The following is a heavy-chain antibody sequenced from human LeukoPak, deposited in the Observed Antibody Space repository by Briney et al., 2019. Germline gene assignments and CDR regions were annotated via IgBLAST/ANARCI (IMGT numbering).Heavy chain of an antibody. D-gene: IGHD3-3*01. J-gene: IGHJ4*02. CDR3: IRNYFDY. CDR1: GGSFSGYY. Sequence: SETLSLTCAVYGGSFSGYYWSWIRQPPGKGLEWTGEINHSGSTNYNPSLKSRVTISVDTSKNQFSLKLSSVTAADTAVYYCIRNYFDYWGQGTLVTVSS. V-gene: IGHV4-34*01. CDR2: INHSGST.